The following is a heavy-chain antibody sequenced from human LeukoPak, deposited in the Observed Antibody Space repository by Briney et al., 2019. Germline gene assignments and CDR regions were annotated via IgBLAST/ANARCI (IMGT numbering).Heavy chain of an antibody. D-gene: IGHD3-22*01. CDR3: AKRGVVIRVILVGFHKEAYYFDS. Sequence: GGSLRLSCAVSGITLSNYGMSWARRAAGKGLEWVAGIGGSGGGTNYADSVKGRFIISRDNAKNTLYLQMSSLSVEDTAVYFCAKRGVVIRVILVGFHKEAYYFDSWGQGALVTVSS. J-gene: IGHJ4*02. V-gene: IGHV3-23*01. CDR2: IGGSGGGT. CDR1: GITLSNYG.